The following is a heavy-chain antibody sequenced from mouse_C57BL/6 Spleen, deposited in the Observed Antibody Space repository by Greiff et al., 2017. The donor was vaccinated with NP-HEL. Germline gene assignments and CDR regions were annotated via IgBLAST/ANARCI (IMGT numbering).Heavy chain of an antibody. D-gene: IGHD1-1*01. Sequence: QVQLQQPGAELVMPGASVKLSCKASGYTFTSYWMHWVKQRPGQGLEWIGEIDPSDSYTNYNQKFKGKSTLTVDKSSSTAYMQLSSLTSEDSAVYYCARLYYYGSRRDYFDYWGQGTTLTVSS. V-gene: IGHV1-69*01. CDR2: IDPSDSYT. CDR1: GYTFTSYW. CDR3: ARLYYYGSRRDYFDY. J-gene: IGHJ2*01.